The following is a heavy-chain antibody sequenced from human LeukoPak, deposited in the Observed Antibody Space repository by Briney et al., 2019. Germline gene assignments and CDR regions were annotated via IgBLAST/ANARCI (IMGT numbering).Heavy chain of an antibody. Sequence: GRSLRLSCAASGFTFSSYSMCWVRQAPGKGLEWVTVISYDGSNKFYTDSVKGRFTISRDNSKNTLNLQMNSLRAEDTAVYYCARGALGYSGYDQTFDYWAQGTLVTVSS. CDR2: ISYDGSNK. V-gene: IGHV3-30-3*01. D-gene: IGHD5-12*01. CDR3: ARGALGYSGYDQTFDY. J-gene: IGHJ4*02. CDR1: GFTFSSYS.